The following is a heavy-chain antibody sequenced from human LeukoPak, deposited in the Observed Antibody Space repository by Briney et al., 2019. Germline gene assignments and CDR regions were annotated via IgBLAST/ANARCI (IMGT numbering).Heavy chain of an antibody. CDR3: ARSTVVTHYYYYYMDV. Sequence: PSQTLSLTXTVSGGSISSGDYYWSWIRQPPGKGLEWIGYIYYSGSTYYNPSLKSRVTISVDTSKNQFSLKLSSVTAADTAVYYCARSTVVTHYYYYYMDVWGKGTTVTVSS. J-gene: IGHJ6*03. D-gene: IGHD4-23*01. V-gene: IGHV4-30-4*08. CDR2: IYYSGST. CDR1: GGSISSGDYY.